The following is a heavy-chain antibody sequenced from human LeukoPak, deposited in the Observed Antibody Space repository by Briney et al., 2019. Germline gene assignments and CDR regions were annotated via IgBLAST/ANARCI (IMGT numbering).Heavy chain of an antibody. CDR3: ARDKYFYDSRGYLYY. D-gene: IGHD3-22*01. Sequence: SETLSLTCTVSGGSISNYYWNWIRQPPGKGLEWIGRIHTSGSTNYNPSLKSRVTMSVDTSKNQFSLKLSSVTAADTALYYCARDKYFYDSRGYLYYWGQGTLVTVSS. V-gene: IGHV4-4*07. CDR1: GGSISNYY. J-gene: IGHJ4*02. CDR2: IHTSGST.